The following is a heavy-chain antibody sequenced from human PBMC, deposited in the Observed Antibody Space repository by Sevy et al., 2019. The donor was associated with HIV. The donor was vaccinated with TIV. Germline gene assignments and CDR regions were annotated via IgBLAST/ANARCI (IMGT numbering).Heavy chain of an antibody. CDR1: GFNFSIYG. Sequence: GGSLRLSCAASGFNFSIYGMHWVRQAPGKGLEWVALIWYDGTNKYYRDSVKGRFTIPRDNSKNTLFLQMNSLRAEDTALYYCVRGRDYGNFDFWGQGTLVTVSS. V-gene: IGHV3-33*01. D-gene: IGHD4-17*01. CDR3: VRGRDYGNFDF. CDR2: IWYDGTNK. J-gene: IGHJ4*02.